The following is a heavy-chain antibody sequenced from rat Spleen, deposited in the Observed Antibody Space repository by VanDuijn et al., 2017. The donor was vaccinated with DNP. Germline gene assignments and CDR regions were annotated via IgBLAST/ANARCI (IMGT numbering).Heavy chain of an antibody. CDR2: IWSGGNT. CDR3: TRSPYYEYKRGYFDY. CDR1: GFSLTSNN. Sequence: QVQLKESGPGLVQPSQTLSLTCTVSGFSLTSNNVHWVRQPPGKGLGWVGAIWSGGNTDFHSGLKSRPSISRDTSKSQVFLEMNSLQNEDTAIYFCTRSPYYEYKRGYFDYWGQGVMVTVSS. D-gene: IGHD1-9*01. J-gene: IGHJ2*01. V-gene: IGHV2-1*01.